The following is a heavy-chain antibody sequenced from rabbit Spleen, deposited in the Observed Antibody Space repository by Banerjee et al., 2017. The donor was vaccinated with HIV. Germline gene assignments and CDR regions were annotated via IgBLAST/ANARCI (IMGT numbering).Heavy chain of an antibody. CDR2: INIVTGKS. Sequence: QEQLVESGGGLVKPGASLTLTCTASGFSFSNSHMCWVRQAPGKGLEWIGCINIVTGKSVYASWAKGRFIMSRTSSTTVTLQMTSLTAADTATYFCARDLVAVIGWNFNLWGPGTVVTVS. J-gene: IGHJ4*01. D-gene: IGHD1-1*01. V-gene: IGHV1S45*01. CDR1: GFSFSNSH. CDR3: ARDLVAVIGWNFNL.